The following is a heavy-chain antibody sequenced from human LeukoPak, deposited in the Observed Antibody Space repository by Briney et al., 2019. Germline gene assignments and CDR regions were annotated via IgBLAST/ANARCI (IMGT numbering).Heavy chain of an antibody. D-gene: IGHD3-3*01. CDR3: TRDFDFSSAI. V-gene: IGHV3-74*01. Sequence: GGSLRLSCAASGFTFSSYWMHWVRQAPGKGLVWVSRISPDGSTTGHADSVKGRFTASRDNAKNTLFLQMNSLRAEDTAVYYCTRDFDFSSAIWGQGTLVTASS. J-gene: IGHJ4*02. CDR2: ISPDGSTT. CDR1: GFTFSSYW.